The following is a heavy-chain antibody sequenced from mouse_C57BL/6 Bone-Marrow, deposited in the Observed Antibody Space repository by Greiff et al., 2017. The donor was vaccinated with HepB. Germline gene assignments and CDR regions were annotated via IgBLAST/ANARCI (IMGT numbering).Heavy chain of an antibody. Sequence: EVKLVESGGDLVKPGGSLKLSCAASGFTFSSYGMSWVRQTPDKRLEWVATISSGGSYTYYPDSVKGRFTISRDNAKNTLYLQMSSLKSEDTAMYYCARCYYSNPVAYWGQGTLVTVSA. CDR2: ISSGGSYT. CDR1: GFTFSSYG. CDR3: ARCYYSNPVAY. D-gene: IGHD2-5*01. V-gene: IGHV5-6*01. J-gene: IGHJ3*01.